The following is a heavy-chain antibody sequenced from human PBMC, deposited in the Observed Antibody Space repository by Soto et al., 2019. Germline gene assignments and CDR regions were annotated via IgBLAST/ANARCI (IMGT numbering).Heavy chain of an antibody. CDR1: GGSISSYY. D-gene: IGHD2-8*02. V-gene: IGHV4-59*01. Sequence: QVQLQESGPGVVKPSETLSLTCTVSGGSISSYYWSWIRQPPGKGLEWIGYIYYSGSTNYNPSLKSRVTISVDTSKNQFSLKLSSLTAADTAVYCCARGSPAGGYFDLWGRGTLVAVSS. CDR2: IYYSGST. J-gene: IGHJ2*01. CDR3: ARGSPAGGYFDL.